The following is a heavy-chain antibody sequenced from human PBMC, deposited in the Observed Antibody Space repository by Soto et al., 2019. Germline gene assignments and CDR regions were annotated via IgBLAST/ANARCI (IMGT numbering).Heavy chain of an antibody. J-gene: IGHJ4*02. Sequence: SETLSLTCSFSGVTLSGYYWSWIRQTPGKTLEWIGCIYFNGTTNYNPSLKSRVTISLDMSKKQFSLKLRSVTATDTAVYHCARGRGTHKFWGRGALVTVSS. V-gene: IGHV4-59*01. CDR2: IYFNGTT. CDR3: ARGRGTHKF. D-gene: IGHD3-16*01. CDR1: GVTLSGYY.